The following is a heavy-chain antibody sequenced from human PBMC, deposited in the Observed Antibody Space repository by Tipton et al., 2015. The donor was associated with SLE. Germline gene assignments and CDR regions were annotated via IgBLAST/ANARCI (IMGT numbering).Heavy chain of an antibody. CDR2: IWFDGSNK. CDR1: GITLSGYG. CDR3: AKSHGSGSYYPHFYGMDV. Sequence: RSLRLSCAASGITLSGYGMHWVRQAPGKGLEWVAIIWFDGSNKYYADSVKGRFTISRDNSKSTLYLQMNSLRTDDTAVYYCAKSHGSGSYYPHFYGMDVWGQGTTVIVSS. V-gene: IGHV3-33*03. D-gene: IGHD3-10*01. J-gene: IGHJ6*02.